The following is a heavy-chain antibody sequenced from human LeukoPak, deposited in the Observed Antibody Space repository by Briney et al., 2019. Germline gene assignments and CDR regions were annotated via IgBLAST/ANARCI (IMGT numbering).Heavy chain of an antibody. J-gene: IGHJ4*02. CDR2: IYYSGST. CDR1: GGSISSYY. Sequence: PSETLSLTCTVSGGSISSYYWSWIRQPPGKGLEWIGYIYYSGSTNYNPSLKSRVTISVDTSKNQFSLKLSSVTAADTAVYYCARHFGIAVAGDFDYWGQGTLVTVSS. D-gene: IGHD6-19*01. V-gene: IGHV4-59*08. CDR3: ARHFGIAVAGDFDY.